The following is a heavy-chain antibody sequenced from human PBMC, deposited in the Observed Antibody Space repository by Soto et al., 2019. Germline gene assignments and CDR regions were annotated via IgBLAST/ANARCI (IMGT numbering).Heavy chain of an antibody. CDR1: GFTFSSYG. CDR2: IWYDGSNK. Sequence: GGSLRLSCAASGFTFSSYGMHWVRQAPGKGLEWVAVIWYDGSNKYYADSVKGRFTISRDNSKNTLYLQMNSLRAEDTAVYYCARVGDPQIGYCSSTSCSVDYWGQGTLVTVSS. V-gene: IGHV3-33*01. CDR3: ARVGDPQIGYCSSTSCSVDY. J-gene: IGHJ4*02. D-gene: IGHD2-2*01.